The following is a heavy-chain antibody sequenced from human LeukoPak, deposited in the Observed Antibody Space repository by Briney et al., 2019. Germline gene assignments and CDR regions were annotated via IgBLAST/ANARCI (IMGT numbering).Heavy chain of an antibody. CDR3: ARDGRPLPIPRGRTGGWYFDY. Sequence: KTGGSLRLSCAASGFTFSDYYMSWIRQAPGKGLEWVSYISSSGSTIYYADSVKGRFTISRDNAKNSLYLQMNSLRAEDTAVYYCARDGRPLPIPRGRTGGWYFDYWGQGTLVTVSS. J-gene: IGHJ4*02. CDR2: ISSSGSTI. V-gene: IGHV3-11*01. CDR1: GFTFSDYY. D-gene: IGHD3-16*01.